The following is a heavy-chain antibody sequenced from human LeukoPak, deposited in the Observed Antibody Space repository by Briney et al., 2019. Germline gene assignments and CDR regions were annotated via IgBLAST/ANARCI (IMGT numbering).Heavy chain of an antibody. CDR3: ARAPGVPDAFDI. CDR1: GFTFSSYA. J-gene: IGHJ3*02. CDR2: ISYDGSNK. Sequence: GGSLRLSCAASGFTFSSYAMHWVRQAPGKGLEWVAVISYDGSNKYYADSVKGRFTISRDNSKNTLYLQMNSLRAEDTAVYYCARAPGVPDAFDIWGQGTMVTVSS. V-gene: IGHV3-30*14.